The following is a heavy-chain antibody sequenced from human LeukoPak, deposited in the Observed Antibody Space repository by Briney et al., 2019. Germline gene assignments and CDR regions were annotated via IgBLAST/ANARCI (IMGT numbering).Heavy chain of an antibody. CDR1: GFTFSSYA. V-gene: IGHV3-64*01. Sequence: GGSLRLSCAASGFTFSSYAMPWVRQAPGKGLEYVSAISSNGGSTYYANSVKGRFTISRDNSKNTLYLQMGSLRAEDMAVYYCARLGYYYGMVVWGQGTTVTVSS. J-gene: IGHJ6*02. CDR3: ARLGYYYGMVV. CDR2: ISSNGGST.